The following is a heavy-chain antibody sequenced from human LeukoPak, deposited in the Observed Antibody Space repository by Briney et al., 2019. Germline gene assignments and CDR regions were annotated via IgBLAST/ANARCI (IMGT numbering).Heavy chain of an antibody. CDR1: GLTFSSFA. CDR3: AKGGRWDYYDSSH. V-gene: IGHV3-23*01. D-gene: IGHD3-22*01. Sequence: GGSLRLSCAASGLTFSSFAMTWVRQAPGKGLEWVSGISGSGSTTYYADSVKGRFTISRDNSKNTLYLQMNSQRVEDTAIYYCAKGGRWDYYDSSHWGQGTMVTVSS. CDR2: ISGSGSTT. J-gene: IGHJ3*01.